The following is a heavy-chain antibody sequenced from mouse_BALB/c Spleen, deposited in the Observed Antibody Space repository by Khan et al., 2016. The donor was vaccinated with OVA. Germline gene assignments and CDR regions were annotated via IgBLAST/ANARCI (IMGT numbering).Heavy chain of an antibody. J-gene: IGHJ4*01. CDR2: ITYSGNT. V-gene: IGHV3-8*02. CDR3: ARSYGSWAMDY. D-gene: IGHD1-1*01. CDR1: GDSITSGF. Sequence: EVQLVESGPSLVKPSQTLSLTCSVTGDSITSGFWNWIRKFSGNKFEYLGYITYSGNTYYNPSLKSRISITRDTSKSQYYLQLNSVTTEDTATYYCARSYGSWAMDYWGQGTSVTVSS.